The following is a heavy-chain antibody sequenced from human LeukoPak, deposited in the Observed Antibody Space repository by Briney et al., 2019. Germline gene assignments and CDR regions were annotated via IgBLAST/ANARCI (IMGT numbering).Heavy chain of an antibody. CDR1: GFTFSSYA. V-gene: IGHV3-23*01. J-gene: IGHJ4*02. D-gene: IGHD5-18*01. Sequence: PGGSLRLSCAASGFTFSSYAMSWVRQAPGKGLEWVSAISGSGGSTYYADSVKGRFTISRDNSKNTLYLQMNSLRAEDTAVYYCARDQYPGAMARKTPDYWGQGTLVTVSS. CDR3: ARDQYPGAMARKTPDY. CDR2: ISGSGGST.